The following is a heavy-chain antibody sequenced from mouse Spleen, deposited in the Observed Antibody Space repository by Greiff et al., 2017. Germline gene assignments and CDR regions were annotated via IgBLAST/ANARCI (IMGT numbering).Heavy chain of an antibody. CDR2: INPSNGGT. CDR1: GYTFTSYW. J-gene: IGHJ2*01. Sequence: QVQLQQPGTELVKPGASVKLSCKASGYTFTSYWMHWVKQRPGQGLEWIGNINPSNGGTNFNENFKSKATLTVDKSSSTAYMQLSSLTSEDSAVYYCARGVGIYCFDYWGQGTTLTVSS. CDR3: ARGVGIYCFDY. V-gene: IGHV1-53*01. D-gene: IGHD4-1*01.